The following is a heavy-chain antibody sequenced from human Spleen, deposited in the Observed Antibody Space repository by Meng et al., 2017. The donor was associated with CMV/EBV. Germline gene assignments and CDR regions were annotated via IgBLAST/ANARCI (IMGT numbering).Heavy chain of an antibody. Sequence: PTCVVYGGSFMRYYWGWIRQPPGKGLEWIGESNHSGSTNYNPSLKSRVTISVDTSKNQFSLKLSSVTAADTAVYYCARDSNWNWFDPWGQGTLVTVSS. CDR2: SNHSGST. D-gene: IGHD4-11*01. V-gene: IGHV4-34*01. CDR1: GGSFMRYY. CDR3: ARDSNWNWFDP. J-gene: IGHJ5*02.